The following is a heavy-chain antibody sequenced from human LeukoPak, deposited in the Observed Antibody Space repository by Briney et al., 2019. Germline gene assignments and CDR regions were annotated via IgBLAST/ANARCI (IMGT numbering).Heavy chain of an antibody. J-gene: IGHJ3*02. CDR3: ARTIVQRAFDI. CDR2: VNPDGSNT. Sequence: PVGSLRLSCAASAFTFSSYWMYWVRQAPGKGLVWVSRVNPDGSNTYYADSVKGRFTISRDNAKNTLYLQMNSLRAEDTAMYYCARTIVQRAFDIWGQGTMVTVSS. V-gene: IGHV3-74*01. D-gene: IGHD1-1*01. CDR1: AFTFSSYW.